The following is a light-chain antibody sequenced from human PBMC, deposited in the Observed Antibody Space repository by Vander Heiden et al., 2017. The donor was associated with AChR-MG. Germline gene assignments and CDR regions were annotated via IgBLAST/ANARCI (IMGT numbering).Light chain of an antibody. CDR1: QSVSSY. CDR2: DAS. CDR3: QQRSNWPIT. J-gene: IGKJ5*01. Sequence: EIVLTQSPATLSLSPGERATLSCRASQSVSSYLAWYQQKPGQAPRLLIYDASNRATGIPARFSGSGPGTDFTLTISSLGPEDFAVYYCQQRSNWPITFGQGTRLEIK. V-gene: IGKV3D-11*02.